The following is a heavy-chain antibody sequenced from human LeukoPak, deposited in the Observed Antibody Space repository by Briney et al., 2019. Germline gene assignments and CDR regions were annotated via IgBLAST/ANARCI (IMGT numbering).Heavy chain of an antibody. D-gene: IGHD3-10*01. CDR2: IYYSGST. J-gene: IGHJ5*02. CDR1: GGSISSSYYY. Sequence: SETLSLTCTVSGGSISSSYYYWGWIRQPPGTGLEWIGSIYYSGSTYYNPSLKSRVTISVDTSKNQFSLKLRSVTAADTAVYYCARGRRPVLAFYYGSGSYTWFDPWGQGTLVTVSS. V-gene: IGHV4-39*01. CDR3: ARGRRPVLAFYYGSGSYTWFDP.